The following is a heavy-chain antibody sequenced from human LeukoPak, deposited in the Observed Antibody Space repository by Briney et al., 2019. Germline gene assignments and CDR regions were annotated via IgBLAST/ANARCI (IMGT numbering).Heavy chain of an antibody. D-gene: IGHD5-24*01. CDR2: IYYTGST. CDR1: GGSISSYY. J-gene: IGHJ4*02. Sequence: SETLSLTCTVSGGSISSYYWSWIRQPPGKGLEWIGYIYYTGSTNYNPSLRSRVTISVDTSKNQFSLKLNSVAAADTAVYYCARGGGGYPFDYWGQGTLVTVSS. V-gene: IGHV4-59*01. CDR3: ARGGGGYPFDY.